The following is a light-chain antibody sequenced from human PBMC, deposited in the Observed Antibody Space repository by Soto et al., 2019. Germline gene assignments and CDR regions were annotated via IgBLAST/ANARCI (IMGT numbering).Light chain of an antibody. CDR1: TRDVGSYNL. V-gene: IGLV2-23*01. CDR3: CSYAGSSTLA. CDR2: EGS. Sequence: QSALTQPASVSGSPGQSITISCTGTTRDVGSYNLVSWYQQHPAKAPKLMIYEGSKRPSGVSNRFSGSKSGNRASLTISGLQAEDEADYYCCSYAGSSTLAFGGGTKVTVL. J-gene: IGLJ2*01.